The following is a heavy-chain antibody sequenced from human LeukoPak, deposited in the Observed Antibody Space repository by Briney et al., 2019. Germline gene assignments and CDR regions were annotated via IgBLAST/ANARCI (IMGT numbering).Heavy chain of an antibody. CDR3: ARYEVGATALDS. V-gene: IGHV4-59*01. D-gene: IGHD1-26*01. Sequence: SETLSLTCTVSGGSISSYYWSWIRQPPGKGLEWIGYIYYSGSTNYNPSLKSRVTISVDTSKNQFSLKLRSVTAADTAVYYCARYEVGATALDSWGQGTLVTVSS. CDR2: IYYSGST. J-gene: IGHJ4*02. CDR1: GGSISSYY.